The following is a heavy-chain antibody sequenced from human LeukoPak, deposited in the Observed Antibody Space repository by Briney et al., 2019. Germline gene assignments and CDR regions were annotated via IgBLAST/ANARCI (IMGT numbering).Heavy chain of an antibody. Sequence: GGSLRLSCAASGFTFSSYWMSWVRQAPGKGLEWVANIKQDGSEKYYVDSVKGRFTISRDNAKNSLYLQMNSLRAEDTAVYYCARVPYSSSWSGFDPWGQGTLVTVSS. V-gene: IGHV3-7*03. D-gene: IGHD6-13*01. CDR2: IKQDGSEK. J-gene: IGHJ5*02. CDR1: GFTFSSYW. CDR3: ARVPYSSSWSGFDP.